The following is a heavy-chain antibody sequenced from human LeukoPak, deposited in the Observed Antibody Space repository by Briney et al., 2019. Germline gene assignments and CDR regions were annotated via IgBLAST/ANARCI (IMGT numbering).Heavy chain of an antibody. CDR1: GYTFTSYG. V-gene: IGHV1-18*01. D-gene: IGHD3-22*01. J-gene: IGHJ4*02. CDR2: ISAYNGNT. CDR3: ATGPPQSRGPDYYDSSGYYGYFDY. Sequence: ASVKVSCKASGYTFTSYGISWVRQAPGQGLEWMGWISAYNGNTNYAQKLQGRVTMTTDTSTSTAYMELRSLRSDDTAVYYCATGPPQSRGPDYYDSSGYYGYFDYWGQGTLVTVSS.